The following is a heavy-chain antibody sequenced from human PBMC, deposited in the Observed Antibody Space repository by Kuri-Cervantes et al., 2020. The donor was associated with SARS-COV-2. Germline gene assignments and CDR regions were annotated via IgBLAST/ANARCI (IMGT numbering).Heavy chain of an antibody. D-gene: IGHD6-19*01. CDR2: IKQDGSEK. J-gene: IGHJ5*02. CDR1: GFTFSSYW. Sequence: GGSLRLSCAASGFTFSSYWMSWVRQAPGKGLEWVANIKQDGSEKYYVDSVKGRFTISRDNAKNPLYLQMSSLRAEDTAVYYCARDQGWLDPWWFDPWGQGTLVTVSS. V-gene: IGHV3-7*01. CDR3: ARDQGWLDPWWFDP.